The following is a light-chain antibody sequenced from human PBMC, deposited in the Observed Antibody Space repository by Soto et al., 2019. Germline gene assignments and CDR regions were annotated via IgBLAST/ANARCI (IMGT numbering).Light chain of an antibody. CDR2: GSS. V-gene: IGKV3-20*01. CDR3: QQDGSSYPYT. CDR1: QSVTNTY. Sequence: EVVLTQSPGTLSLSPGERATLSCRASQSVTNTYLAWYQQKPGQAPRLLIFGSSDRAAGIPDRFSGSGSETDFTLTINRLEPEDFGVYYCQQDGSSYPYTFGQGTNVEIK. J-gene: IGKJ2*01.